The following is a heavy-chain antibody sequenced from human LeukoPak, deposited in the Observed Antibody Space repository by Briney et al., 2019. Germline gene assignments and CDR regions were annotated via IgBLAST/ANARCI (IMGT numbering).Heavy chain of an antibody. CDR1: GGTFSSYA. CDR2: IIPIFDTP. V-gene: IGHV1-69*13. Sequence: SVKVSCKASGGTFSSYAMTWVRQAPGQGLEWMGGIIPIFDTPNYAQRFQGRLTITADESTNTTYMELSSLRSEDTAVYYCARARSPSSGYLLRDHNWFDPWGQGTLVTVSS. D-gene: IGHD3-22*01. J-gene: IGHJ5*02. CDR3: ARARSPSSGYLLRDHNWFDP.